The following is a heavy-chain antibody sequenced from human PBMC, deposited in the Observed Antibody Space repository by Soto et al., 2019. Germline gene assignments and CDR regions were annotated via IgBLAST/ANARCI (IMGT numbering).Heavy chain of an antibody. CDR3: ARKAWTRFEY. CDR2: VFHTGSV. Sequence: QLRLQESGPGLVKPSETLSLTCSISGGSITASVWWTWVRLTPEKGLQWIGEVFHTGSVNYNPSLQSRLTISVDKSMGQFSLRLTSVTVADTAVYYCARKAWTRFEYWGQGALVSVSS. V-gene: IGHV4-4*02. J-gene: IGHJ4*02. CDR1: GGSITASVW. D-gene: IGHD1-1*01.